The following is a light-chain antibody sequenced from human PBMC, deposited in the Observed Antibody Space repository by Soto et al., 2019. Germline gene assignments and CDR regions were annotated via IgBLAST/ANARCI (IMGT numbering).Light chain of an antibody. J-gene: IGKJ1*01. V-gene: IGKV3-15*01. CDR3: QQYNNWPPT. CDR2: GAS. CDR1: QNVSSN. Sequence: EIVMTQSPATLSVSPGEKATLSCRASQNVSSNLAWYQQKTGQTPKLLIYGASTRATCIPARFSGSGSGTEFTLTISSLQSEDFAVYYCQQYNNWPPTFGQGTKV.